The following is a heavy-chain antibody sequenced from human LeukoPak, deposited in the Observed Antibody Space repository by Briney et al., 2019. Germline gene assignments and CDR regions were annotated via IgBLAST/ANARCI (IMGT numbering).Heavy chain of an antibody. CDR1: GGSISSSSYY. D-gene: IGHD3-16*02. CDR3: ARVRGDYVWGSYRHNWFDP. V-gene: IGHV4-39*07. Sequence: SETLSLTCTVSGGSISSSSYYWGWIRQPPGKGLEWIGSIYYSGSTYYNPSLKSRVTISVDTSKNQFSLKLSSVTAADTAMYYCARVRGDYVWGSYRHNWFDPWGQGTLVTVSS. J-gene: IGHJ5*02. CDR2: IYYSGST.